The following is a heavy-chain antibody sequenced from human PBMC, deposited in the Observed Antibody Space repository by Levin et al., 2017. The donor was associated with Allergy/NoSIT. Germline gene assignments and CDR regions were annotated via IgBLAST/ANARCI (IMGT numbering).Heavy chain of an antibody. J-gene: IGHJ4*02. CDR3: ARDWWDLPKSHFDL. D-gene: IGHD1-26*01. CDR2: VSYDGINK. CDR1: GFSFSSYV. V-gene: IGHV3-30*04. Sequence: SGGSLRLSCEASGFSFSSYVFHWVRKAPGKGLVWVAAVSYDGINKYYADSVKGRFTISRDNSKNTVYLQLNSLRPEDTAVYYCARDWWDLPKSHFDLWGQGTLVSVSS.